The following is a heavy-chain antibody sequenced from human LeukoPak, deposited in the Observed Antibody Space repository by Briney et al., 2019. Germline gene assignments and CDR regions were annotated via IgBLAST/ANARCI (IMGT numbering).Heavy chain of an antibody. J-gene: IGHJ4*02. CDR2: VSGTGSTT. D-gene: IGHD6-13*01. Sequence: GGSLRLSCAASGFTFSSYAMNWVRQAPGKGLEWVSGVSGTGSTTYYADSVKGRFTISRDNSKNTLYLQMNSLRAEDTAVYYCAKGGSIAAGHFDYWGQGTPVTVSS. CDR3: AKGGSIAAGHFDY. V-gene: IGHV3-23*01. CDR1: GFTFSSYA.